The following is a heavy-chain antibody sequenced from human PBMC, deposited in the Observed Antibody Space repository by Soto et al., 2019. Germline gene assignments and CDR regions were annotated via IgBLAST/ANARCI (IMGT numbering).Heavy chain of an antibody. CDR1: GGSISSSSYY. CDR2: IYYSGST. J-gene: IGHJ4*02. Sequence: QLQLQESGPGLVKPSETLSLTCTVSGGSISSSSYYWGWIRQPPGKGLEWIGSIYYSGSTYYNPARKSRVTISVDTSKNQFSLKLSSVAAADTAVYYCARMGYYGSEWGQGTLVTVSS. D-gene: IGHD3-10*01. CDR3: ARMGYYGSE. V-gene: IGHV4-39*01.